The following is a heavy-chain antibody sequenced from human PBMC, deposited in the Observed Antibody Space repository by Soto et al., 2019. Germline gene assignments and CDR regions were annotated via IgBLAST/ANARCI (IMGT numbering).Heavy chain of an antibody. J-gene: IGHJ4*02. V-gene: IGHV1-18*01. CDR1: GYTFTSYG. CDR3: ARDLGQQLFDY. CDR2: ISGHNGNK. Sequence: QVQLVQSGAEVKKPGASVKVSCKASGYTFTSYGISWVRHAPGQGLEWMGWISGHNGNKKYAQKLQGKVSMTTDTSTSTAYMELRSMRSDDTAVYYCARDLGQQLFDYWGQGTLVTVSS. D-gene: IGHD6-13*01.